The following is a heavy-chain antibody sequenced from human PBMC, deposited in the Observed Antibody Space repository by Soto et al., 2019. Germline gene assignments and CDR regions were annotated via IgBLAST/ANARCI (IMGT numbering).Heavy chain of an antibody. J-gene: IGHJ4*02. CDR2: LYYGRSA. CDR1: GASISTYY. Sequence: QVQLQESGPGLVKPSETLSLTCAVSGASISTYYCMWIRQPPGKGLESIGYLYYGRSANYNPSLKSRVTLSVDTSTNQCSLTLSSMTAADTAVYYCALRSMAVVLEYWGQGTLVTVSS. D-gene: IGHD2-15*01. CDR3: ALRSMAVVLEY. V-gene: IGHV4-59*01.